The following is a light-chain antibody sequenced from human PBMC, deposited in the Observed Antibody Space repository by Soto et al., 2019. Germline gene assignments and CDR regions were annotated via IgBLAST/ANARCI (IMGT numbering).Light chain of an antibody. J-gene: IGLJ2*01. Sequence: QSVLTQPRSVSGSPGQSVTVSCSGTSSDVGGYNYVSWFQQHPGKAPKLMIYDVSQRPSGVPDRFSGSKSGNTASLTISGLQAEDEADYYCCSYAGNYILIFGGGTKPTVL. V-gene: IGLV2-11*01. CDR3: CSYAGNYILI. CDR2: DVS. CDR1: SSDVGGYNY.